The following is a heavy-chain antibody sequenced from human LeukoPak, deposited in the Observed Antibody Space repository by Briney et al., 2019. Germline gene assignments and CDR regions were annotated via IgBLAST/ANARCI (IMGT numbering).Heavy chain of an antibody. D-gene: IGHD2-2*01. CDR1: GFIFSTYG. Sequence: GGSLRLSCAASGFIFSTYGMHWVRQAPGKGLEWVTFIQYDGTNKKYADSVRGRFTISKDNSKNTLYLQMSSLRAEDTGIYFCAKDDCSTRRCYGYDGFDIWGQGTMVTVSA. CDR3: AKDDCSTRRCYGYDGFDI. J-gene: IGHJ3*02. V-gene: IGHV3-30*02. CDR2: IQYDGTNK.